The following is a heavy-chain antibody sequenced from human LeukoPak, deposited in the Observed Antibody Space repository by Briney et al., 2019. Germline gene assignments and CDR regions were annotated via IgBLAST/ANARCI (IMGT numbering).Heavy chain of an antibody. J-gene: IGHJ4*02. D-gene: IGHD4-11*01. Sequence: GGSLRLSCAASGFTVSSNYMSWVRQAPGKGLEWVSAISGSGGSTYYADSVKGRFTISRDNSKNTLYLQMNSLRAEDTAVYYCAKSSSNDGPYHFDYWGQGTLVTVSS. CDR2: ISGSGGST. CDR1: GFTVSSNY. V-gene: IGHV3-23*01. CDR3: AKSSSNDGPYHFDY.